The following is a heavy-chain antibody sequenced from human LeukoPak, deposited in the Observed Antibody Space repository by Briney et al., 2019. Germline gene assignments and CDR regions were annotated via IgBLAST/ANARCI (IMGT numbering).Heavy chain of an antibody. Sequence: ASVKVSCKASGYTFTGYYMHWVRQAPGQGLEWMGWINPNSSGTNFAQNFQGRVTMTRDTSISTAYMELSSLRSDDTAVYYCATLAPAGPGCWGQGTLVTVSS. D-gene: IGHD6-13*01. V-gene: IGHV1-2*02. CDR3: ATLAPAGPGC. CDR2: INPNSSGT. J-gene: IGHJ4*02. CDR1: GYTFTGYY.